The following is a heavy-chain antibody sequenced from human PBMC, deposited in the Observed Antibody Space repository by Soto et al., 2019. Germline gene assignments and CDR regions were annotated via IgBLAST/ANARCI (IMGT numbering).Heavy chain of an antibody. CDR2: IDYSGRT. Sequence: QVQLQESGPGLVKVSETLSLTCTVSGGSINSYYWSWIRQPPGKGLEWVADIDYSGRTNYNPSLKSRLTISVATSKNQLSLKVSSVTAADTAVYYCGREIRLVGVTGWFDPWGQGTLVTFSS. D-gene: IGHD1-26*01. CDR1: GGSINSYY. V-gene: IGHV4-59*01. J-gene: IGHJ5*02. CDR3: GREIRLVGVTGWFDP.